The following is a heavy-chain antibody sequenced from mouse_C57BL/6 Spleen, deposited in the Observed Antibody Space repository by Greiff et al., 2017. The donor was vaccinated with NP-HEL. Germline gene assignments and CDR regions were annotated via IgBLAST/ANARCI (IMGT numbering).Heavy chain of an antibody. V-gene: IGHV1-50*01. CDR1: GYTFTSYW. Sequence: QVQLQQPGAELVKPGASVKLSCKASGYTFTSYWMQWVKQRPGQGLEWIGEIDPSDSYTNYNQKFKGKATLTVDTSSSTAYMQLSSLTSEDSAVYYCARRGGNYGRWYFDVWGTGTTVTVSS. CDR3: ARRGGNYGRWYFDV. D-gene: IGHD2-1*01. J-gene: IGHJ1*03. CDR2: IDPSDSYT.